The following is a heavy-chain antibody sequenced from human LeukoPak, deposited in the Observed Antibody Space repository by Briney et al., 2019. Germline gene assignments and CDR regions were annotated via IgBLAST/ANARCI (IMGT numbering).Heavy chain of an antibody. CDR3: AEVGLGYCSSTSCYTDDY. V-gene: IGHV3-23*01. J-gene: IGHJ4*02. CDR2: ISGSGGST. Sequence: GGSLRLSCAASGFTFSSYAMSWVRQAPGKGLEWVSAISGSGGSTYYADSVKGRFTISRDNSKNTLYLQMNSLRAEDTAVYYCAEVGLGYCSSTSCYTDDYWGQRTLVTVSS. D-gene: IGHD2-2*02. CDR1: GFTFSSYA.